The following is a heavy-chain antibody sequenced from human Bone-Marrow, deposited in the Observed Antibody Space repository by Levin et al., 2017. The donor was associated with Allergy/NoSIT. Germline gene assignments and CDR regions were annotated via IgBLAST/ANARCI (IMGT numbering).Heavy chain of an antibody. V-gene: IGHV1-18*01. CDR2: ISGYNGDI. CDR3: VRDRGFQPDTFDF. CDR1: GYTFTTYG. Sequence: AASVKVSCKASGYTFTTYGVSWVRQAPGQGLEWMGWISGYNGDINYAQNFQGRVIMSRDTSTNTAYMELRRLPSDDTGMYYCVRDRGFQPDTFDFWGQGTGIIVSS. J-gene: IGHJ3*01.